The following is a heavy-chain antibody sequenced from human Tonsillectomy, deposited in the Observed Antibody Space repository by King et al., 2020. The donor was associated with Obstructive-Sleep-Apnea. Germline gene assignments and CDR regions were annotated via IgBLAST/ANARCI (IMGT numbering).Heavy chain of an antibody. V-gene: IGHV1-69*04. J-gene: IGHJ4*02. CDR1: GDTFRSYA. CDR3: ARGGDSGYDWAVFDS. D-gene: IGHD5-12*01. CDR2: IIPILNIP. Sequence: QLVQSGAEVKKPGSSVKVSCKASGDTFRSYAINWLRQAPGQGLEWMGRIIPILNIPKYAQKFQGRVTITADKSTSTVYVELSSLRSEDTAVFYCARGGDSGYDWAVFDSWGQGTLVTVSS.